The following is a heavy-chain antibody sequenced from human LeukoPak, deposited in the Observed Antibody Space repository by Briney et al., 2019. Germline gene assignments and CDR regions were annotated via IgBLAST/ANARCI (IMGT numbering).Heavy chain of an antibody. CDR2: IYYTGSAA. CDR1: GVSVRNYY. V-gene: IGHV4-59*08. CDR3: ARRGHINGYNYGMDV. J-gene: IGHJ6*02. Sequence: SETLSLTCTVSGVSVRNYYWSWVRQPPGKGLEWVGFIYYTGSAAYYNPSLTSRVAISVDTSKNQVSLTLNSVTAADTAVYYCARRGHINGYNYGMDVWGQGTTVTVSS. D-gene: IGHD2-21*01.